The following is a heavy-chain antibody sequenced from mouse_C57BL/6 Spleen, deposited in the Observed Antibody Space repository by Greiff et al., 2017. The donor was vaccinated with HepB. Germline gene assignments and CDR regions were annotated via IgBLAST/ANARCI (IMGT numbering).Heavy chain of an antibody. CDR2: IDPSDSYT. CDR3: ARKRGIYYGNYDWYFDV. D-gene: IGHD2-1*01. CDR1: GYTFTSYW. Sequence: QVQLQQPGAELVMPGASVKLSCKASGYTFTSYWMHWVKQRPGQGLEWIGEIDPSDSYTNYNQKFKGKSTLTVDKSYSTAYMQLSSLTSEDSAVYYCARKRGIYYGNYDWYFDVWGTGTTVTVSS. V-gene: IGHV1-69*01. J-gene: IGHJ1*03.